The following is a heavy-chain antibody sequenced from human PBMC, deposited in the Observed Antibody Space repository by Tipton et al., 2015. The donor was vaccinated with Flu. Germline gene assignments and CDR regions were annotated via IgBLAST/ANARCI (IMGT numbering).Heavy chain of an antibody. V-gene: IGHV4-38-2*01. D-gene: IGHD6-19*01. CDR3: ARTSRTTTSRPRGTAVTDHIEY. CDR2: IFYSGST. CDR1: GYSISSGYH. Sequence: TLSLTCVVSGYSISSGYHWGWIRQPPGKGLEWIGTIFYSGSTDYNPSLKSRVSISMDTSKNQFSLKLRSVTAADTAVYYCARTSRTTTSRPRGTAVTDHIEYWGQGALVTVSS. J-gene: IGHJ4*02.